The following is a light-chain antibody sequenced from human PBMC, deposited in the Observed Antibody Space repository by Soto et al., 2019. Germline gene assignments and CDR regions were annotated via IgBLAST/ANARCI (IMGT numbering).Light chain of an antibody. V-gene: IGLV2-14*01. CDR2: EVS. J-gene: IGLJ2*01. Sequence: SGLTPPASVSGSPGQSITISCTGASSDLAYYNYVSWYQQHPGKAPKLMIYEVSNRPSGVSNHFSASKSGNTASLTISGLQAEDEAYYYCSSYTSDNTVVFGGGTKVTGL. CDR1: SSDLAYYNY. CDR3: SSYTSDNTVV.